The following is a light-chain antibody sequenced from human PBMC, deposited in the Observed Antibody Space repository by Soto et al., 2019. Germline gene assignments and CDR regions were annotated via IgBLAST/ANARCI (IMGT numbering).Light chain of an antibody. CDR1: SSDVGGYNY. V-gene: IGLV2-14*01. J-gene: IGLJ1*01. CDR3: SSYTSSSTLLDV. CDR2: DVS. Sequence: QSALTQPASVSGSPGQSITISCTGTSSDVGGYNYVSWYQQHPGKAPKLMIYDVSNRPTEVSNRFSGSKSGNTASLTISGLQAEDEADYYCSSYTSSSTLLDVFGTGTKVTVL.